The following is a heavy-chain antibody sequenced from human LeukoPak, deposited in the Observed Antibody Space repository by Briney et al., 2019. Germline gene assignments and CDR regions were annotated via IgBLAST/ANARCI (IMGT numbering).Heavy chain of an antibody. D-gene: IGHD3-10*01. CDR3: AKDPEEYYYGSGNPVDY. CDR1: GFTFSSYA. Sequence: GGSLRLSCAASGFTFSSYAMSWVRQAPGKGLEWVSAISGSGGSTYYADSVKGRFTISRDNSKNTLYLQMNSLRAEDTAVYYCAKDPEEYYYGSGNPVDYWGQGTLVTVSS. V-gene: IGHV3-23*01. J-gene: IGHJ4*02. CDR2: ISGSGGST.